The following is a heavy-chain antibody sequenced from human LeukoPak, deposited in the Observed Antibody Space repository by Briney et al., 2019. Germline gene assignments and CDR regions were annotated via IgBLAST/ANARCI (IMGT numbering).Heavy chain of an antibody. CDR1: GGSITSSSYY. CDR2: IYYSGST. Sequence: SETLSLTCTVSGGSITSSSYYWGWIRQPPGKGLEWIGSIYYSGSTNSNPSLKSRVTISVDTSKNQFSLKLSSVTAADTAVYYCARGFGITFGGVIVRRGAFDIWGQGTMVTVSS. V-gene: IGHV4-39*07. J-gene: IGHJ3*02. D-gene: IGHD3-16*02. CDR3: ARGFGITFGGVIVRRGAFDI.